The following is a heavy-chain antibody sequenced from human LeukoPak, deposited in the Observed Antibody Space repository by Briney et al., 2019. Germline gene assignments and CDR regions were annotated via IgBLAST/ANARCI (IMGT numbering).Heavy chain of an antibody. V-gene: IGHV3-23*01. CDR1: RSTFSNYA. J-gene: IGHJ4*02. Sequence: GDSLKISCAASRSTFSNYAMSWVRQAPGKGLEWVSAIRGSGGSTYYADSVKGRFTISRDNSKNTLYLQMNSLRAEDTAVYYCAKDGSGWSFDYWGQGTLVTVSS. CDR3: AKDGSGWSFDY. CDR2: IRGSGGST. D-gene: IGHD6-19*01.